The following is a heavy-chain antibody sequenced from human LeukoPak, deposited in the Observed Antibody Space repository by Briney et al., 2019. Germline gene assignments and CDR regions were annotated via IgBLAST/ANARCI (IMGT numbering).Heavy chain of an antibody. CDR1: GYTFTGYY. CDR3: ARAITIFGVAAPTGY. Sequence: GASVKVSCKASGYTFTGYYMHWVRQAPGQGLEWMGWINPNSGGTNYAQKFQGWVTMTRDTSISTAYMELSRLRSDDTAVYYCARAITIFGVAAPTGYWGQGTLVTVSS. J-gene: IGHJ4*02. V-gene: IGHV1-2*04. CDR2: INPNSGGT. D-gene: IGHD3-3*01.